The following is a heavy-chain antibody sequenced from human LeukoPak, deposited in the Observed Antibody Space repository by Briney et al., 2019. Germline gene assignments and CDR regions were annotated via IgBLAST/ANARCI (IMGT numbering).Heavy chain of an antibody. D-gene: IGHD2-2*01. V-gene: IGHV3-48*01. CDR1: GFTFSSYS. CDR2: ISSSSSTI. Sequence: GGSLRLSCAASGFTFSSYSMNWVRQAPGKGLEWISYISSSSSTIDYADSVKGRFTISRDNAKNSLYLQMNSLRAEDTAVYYCARDPRSSTSHQYYYMDVWGKGTTVTVSS. J-gene: IGHJ6*03. CDR3: ARDPRSSTSHQYYYMDV.